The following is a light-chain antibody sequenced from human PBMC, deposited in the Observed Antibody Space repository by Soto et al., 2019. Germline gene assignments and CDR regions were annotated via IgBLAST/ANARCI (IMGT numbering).Light chain of an antibody. J-gene: IGKJ5*01. V-gene: IGKV3-20*01. CDR1: QSIGSSY. Sequence: VLTQSPGTLSLSPGERATLSCRASQSIGSSYLAWYQQKPGQAPRLLIYGASSTATGISDRFSGSGSGTDFTLTINRLEPEDFAVYYCQQYGTSVLITFGQGTRVDIK. CDR2: GAS. CDR3: QQYGTSVLIT.